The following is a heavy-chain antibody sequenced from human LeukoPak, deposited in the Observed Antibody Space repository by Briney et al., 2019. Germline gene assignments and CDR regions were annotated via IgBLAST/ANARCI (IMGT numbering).Heavy chain of an antibody. CDR3: ARCGGSGSYLYRDLHYYYYMDV. D-gene: IGHD3-10*01. J-gene: IGHJ6*03. V-gene: IGHV3-21*01. Sequence: PGGSLRLSCAASGFTFSSYSMNWVRQAPGKGLEWVSSISSSSSYIYYADSVKGRFTISRDNAKNSLYLQMNSLRAEDTAVYYCARCGGSGSYLYRDLHYYYYMDVWGKGTTVTVSS. CDR2: ISSSSSYI. CDR1: GFTFSSYS.